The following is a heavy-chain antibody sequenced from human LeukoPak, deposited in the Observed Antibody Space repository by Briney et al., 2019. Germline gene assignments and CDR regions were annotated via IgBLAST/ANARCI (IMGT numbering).Heavy chain of an antibody. CDR1: GFTFSSYS. V-gene: IGHV3-21*01. J-gene: IGHJ4*02. CDR3: ARDSANSYGYGFDY. CDR2: ISSSSSYI. D-gene: IGHD5-18*01. Sequence: GGSLRLSCAASGFTFSSYSMNWVRQAPGKGLEWVSSISSSSSYIYYADSVKGRFTISRDNAKNSLYLQMNSLRAEDTAVYYCARDSANSYGYGFDYWGQGTLVTVSS.